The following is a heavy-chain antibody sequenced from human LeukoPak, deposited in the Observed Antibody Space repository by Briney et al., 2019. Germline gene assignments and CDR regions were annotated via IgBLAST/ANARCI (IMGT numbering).Heavy chain of an antibody. V-gene: IGHV4-61*02. D-gene: IGHD3-10*01. CDR1: GGSISSGSYY. Sequence: PSQTLSLTCTVSGGSISSGSYYWSWIRQPAGKGLEWIGRIYTSGSTNYNPSLKSRVTISVDTSKNQFSLKLSSVTAADTAVYYCARGGPDFYGSGSYYLDYWGQGTLVTVSS. CDR2: IYTSGST. CDR3: ARGGPDFYGSGSYYLDY. J-gene: IGHJ4*02.